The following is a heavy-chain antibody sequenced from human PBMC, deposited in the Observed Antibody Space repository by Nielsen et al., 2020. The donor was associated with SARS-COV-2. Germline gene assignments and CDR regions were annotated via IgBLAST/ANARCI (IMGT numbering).Heavy chain of an antibody. J-gene: IGHJ6*03. V-gene: IGHV3-30*04. Sequence: GGSLRLSCAASGFTFSSFALHWVRQAPGKGLEWVAVISYDGSREFYADSVKGRFTISRDTSKNTLYLQMNSLRAEDTAVYYCARSVGYSSSWPKYYYHYMDVWGEGTTVTVSS. CDR1: GFTFSSFA. CDR2: ISYDGSRE. D-gene: IGHD6-13*01. CDR3: ARSVGYSSSWPKYYYHYMDV.